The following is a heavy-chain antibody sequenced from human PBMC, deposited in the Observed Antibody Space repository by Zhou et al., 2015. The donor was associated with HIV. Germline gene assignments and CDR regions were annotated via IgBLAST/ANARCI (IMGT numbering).Heavy chain of an antibody. V-gene: IGHV1-46*01. D-gene: IGHD2-21*02. Sequence: QVQLVQSGAEVKKPGASVKVSCKASGSSLSDYYMHWVRQAPGQGLEWMGIIKSSGGSINYAQKFQGRVTMTRDTSTSTIYMEVSSLRSEDTAVYFCARSGGDVNYYAMDVWGQGTTVTVSS. CDR3: ARSGGDVNYYAMDV. CDR1: GSSLSDYY. J-gene: IGHJ6*02. CDR2: IKSSGGSI.